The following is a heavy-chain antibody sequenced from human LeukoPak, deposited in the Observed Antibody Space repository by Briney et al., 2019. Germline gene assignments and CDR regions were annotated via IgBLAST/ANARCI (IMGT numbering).Heavy chain of an antibody. CDR2: IYYSGST. CDR3: ARGLLRDAFDI. J-gene: IGHJ3*02. V-gene: IGHV4-31*03. Sequence: SETLSLTCTVSGGSISSGGYYWSWIRQHPGKGLEWIGYIYYSGSTYYNPSLKSRVTISVDTSKNQFSLKLSSVTAADTAVYYYARGLLRDAFDIWGQGTMVTVSS. D-gene: IGHD2-15*01. CDR1: GGSISSGGYY.